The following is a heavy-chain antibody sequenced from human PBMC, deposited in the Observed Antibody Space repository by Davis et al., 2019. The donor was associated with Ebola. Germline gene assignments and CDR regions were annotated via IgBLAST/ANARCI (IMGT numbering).Heavy chain of an antibody. J-gene: IGHJ1*01. Sequence: PGGSLRLSCAASGFTLSDQYMDWVRQAPGKGLEWVSYISSSGSTIYYADSVKGRFTISRDNAKNSLYLQMNSLRAEDTAVYYCAREGEEVGVLGRGYFQHWGQGTLVTVSS. CDR1: GFTLSDQY. CDR3: AREGEEVGVLGRGYFQH. CDR2: ISSSGSTI. D-gene: IGHD1-26*01. V-gene: IGHV3-11*04.